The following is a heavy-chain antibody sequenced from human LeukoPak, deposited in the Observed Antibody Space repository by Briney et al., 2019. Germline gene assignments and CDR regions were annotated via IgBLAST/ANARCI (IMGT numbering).Heavy chain of an antibody. V-gene: IGHV4-31*03. CDR2: IYYSGST. CDR1: GGSISGGGYY. J-gene: IGHJ1*01. Sequence: PSETLSLTCTVSGGSISGGGYYWSWIRQHPGKGLEWIGYIYYSGSTYYNPSLKSRVTISVDTSKNQFSLKLSSVTAADTAVYYCARGNRSGKHRIAAAGLVYFQHWGQGTLVTVSS. CDR3: ARGNRSGKHRIAAAGLVYFQH. D-gene: IGHD6-13*01.